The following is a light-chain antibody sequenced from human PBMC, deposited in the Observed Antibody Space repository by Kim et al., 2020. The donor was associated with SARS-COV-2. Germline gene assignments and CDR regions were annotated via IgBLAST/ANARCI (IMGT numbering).Light chain of an antibody. Sequence: PGKETSFTCGGNNMGSKSVNWYQQKPGQAPALVIYYDSDRPSEIPERFSGSNAGNTATLTISRVEAGDEADYYCQVWDTSSYHVVFGGGTQLTVL. CDR1: NMGSKS. V-gene: IGLV3-21*04. CDR3: QVWDTSSYHVV. J-gene: IGLJ2*01. CDR2: YDS.